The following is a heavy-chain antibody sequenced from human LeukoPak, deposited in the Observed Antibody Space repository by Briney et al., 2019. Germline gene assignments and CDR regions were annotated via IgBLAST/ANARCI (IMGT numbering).Heavy chain of an antibody. V-gene: IGHV1-46*01. Sequence: ASVKVSCKASGYTFTSYYMHWVRQAPGQGLEWMGIINPSGGSTSYAQKFQGRVTMTRDTSASTVYMELRSLRSEDTAVYYCARVDCGGDCYPDYWGQGTLVTVSS. J-gene: IGHJ4*02. CDR3: ARVDCGGDCYPDY. D-gene: IGHD2-21*02. CDR1: GYTFTSYY. CDR2: INPSGGST.